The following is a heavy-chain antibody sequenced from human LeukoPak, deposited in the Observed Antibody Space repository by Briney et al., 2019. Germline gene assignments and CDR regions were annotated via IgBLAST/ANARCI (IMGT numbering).Heavy chain of an antibody. CDR3: ARGVGATWASEYYFDY. Sequence: SETLSLTCTVSGASIKNYYWSWIRQPPGKGLEWIANIYYAGSSNYNPSLKSRVTMSVDTSKNQFSLKLSSVTAADTAVYYCARGVGATWASEYYFDYWGQGTLVTVSS. J-gene: IGHJ4*02. D-gene: IGHD1-26*01. V-gene: IGHV4-59*12. CDR1: GASIKNYY. CDR2: IYYAGSS.